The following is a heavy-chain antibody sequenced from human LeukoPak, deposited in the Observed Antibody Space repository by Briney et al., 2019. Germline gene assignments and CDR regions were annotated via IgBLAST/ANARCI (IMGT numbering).Heavy chain of an antibody. CDR2: ISGSGGST. V-gene: IGHV3-23*01. CDR1: GFTFSSYA. J-gene: IGHJ4*02. CDR3: ARVSSGWYYFDY. D-gene: IGHD6-19*01. Sequence: GGSLRLSCAASGFTFSSYAMSWVRQAPGKGLEWVSAISGSGGSTYYADSVKGRFTISRDNSKNTLYLQMNSLRAEDTAVYHCARVSSGWYYFDYWGQGTLVTVSS.